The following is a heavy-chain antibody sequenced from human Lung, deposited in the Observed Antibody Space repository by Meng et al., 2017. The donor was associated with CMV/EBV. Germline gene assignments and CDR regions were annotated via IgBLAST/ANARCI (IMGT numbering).Heavy chain of an antibody. J-gene: IGHJ3*02. CDR1: GFILSDHY. V-gene: IGHV3-72*01. CDR2: AANKANRYTT. CDR3: TRGHSGIDIYAFDI. D-gene: IGHD1-26*01. Sequence: GESLKISCAGSGFILSDHYIDWVRQAPGKGLEWIGRAANKANRYTTEYAASVKGRFTFSRYDSENSLYLQMNSLKSEDTAVYYCTRGHSGIDIYAFDIWGQGTXVTVSS.